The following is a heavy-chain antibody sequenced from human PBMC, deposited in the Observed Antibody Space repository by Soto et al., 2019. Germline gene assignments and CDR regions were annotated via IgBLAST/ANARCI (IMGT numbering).Heavy chain of an antibody. D-gene: IGHD3-10*01. Sequence: GSLRLSCAASGFTFSSYWMSWVRQAPGKGLEWVANIKQDGSEKYYVDSVKGRFTISRDNAKNSLYLQMNSLRAEDTAVYYCARATYGSGSYYYYYYYMDVWGKGTTVTVSS. CDR2: IKQDGSEK. CDR1: GFTFSSYW. V-gene: IGHV3-7*01. J-gene: IGHJ6*03. CDR3: ARATYGSGSYYYYYYYMDV.